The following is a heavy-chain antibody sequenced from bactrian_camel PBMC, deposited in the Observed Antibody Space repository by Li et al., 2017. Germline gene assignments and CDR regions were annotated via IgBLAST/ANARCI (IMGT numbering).Heavy chain of an antibody. D-gene: IGHD1*01. CDR2: DENART. CDR1: EYVFRGYC. V-gene: IGHV3S53*01. Sequence: HVQLVESGGRSVQAGGSLRLACVGTEYVFRGYCMGWYRQIPGKEREAVGIFDENARTTYADSVKGRFTISQDNAKNTLNLQMNSLQPQDTAMNYCAARAGGDSSFNWLWYAYWGQGTQVTVS. J-gene: IGHJ4*01. CDR3: AARAGGDSSFNWLWYAY.